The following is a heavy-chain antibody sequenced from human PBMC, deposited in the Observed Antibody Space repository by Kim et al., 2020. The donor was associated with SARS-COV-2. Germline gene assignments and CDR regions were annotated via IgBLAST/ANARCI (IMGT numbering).Heavy chain of an antibody. D-gene: IGHD3-10*01. Sequence: SETLSLTCTVSGGSISSSSYYWGWIRQPPGKGLEWIGSIYYSGSTYYNPSLKSRVTISVDTSKNQFSLKLSSVTAADTAVYYCARAPVGRYYYLLDYWGQGTLVTVSS. CDR2: IYYSGST. J-gene: IGHJ4*02. CDR1: GGSISSSSYY. CDR3: ARAPVGRYYYLLDY. V-gene: IGHV4-39*01.